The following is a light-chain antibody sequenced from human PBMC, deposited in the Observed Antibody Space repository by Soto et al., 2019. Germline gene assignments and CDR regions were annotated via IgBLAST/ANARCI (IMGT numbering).Light chain of an antibody. CDR3: LQYNSYSL. J-gene: IGKJ4*01. CDR1: QSISSW. V-gene: IGKV1-5*01. Sequence: DIQMTQSPSTLSASVGDRVTITCRASQSISSWLAWYQQKPGKAPKLLIYDASSLESGVPSRFSGSGSGTEFTLTIISLQPDDFATYYCLQYNSYSLFGGGTKVEIK. CDR2: DAS.